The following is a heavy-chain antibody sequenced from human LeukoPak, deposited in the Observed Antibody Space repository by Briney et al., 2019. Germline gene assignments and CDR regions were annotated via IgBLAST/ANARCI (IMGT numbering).Heavy chain of an antibody. CDR3: ARENRGATVWGSYRSHFDY. Sequence: SETLSLTCTGTGGSVSSGGYYWTWIRQHPGKGLEWIGYIYYSGTTHYNPSLKSRVTISVDTSNNQFSLKLNSVTAADTAVYFCARENRGATVWGSYRSHFDYWGQGTLVTVSS. J-gene: IGHJ4*02. CDR1: GGSVSSGGYY. D-gene: IGHD3-16*02. CDR2: IYYSGTT. V-gene: IGHV4-31*03.